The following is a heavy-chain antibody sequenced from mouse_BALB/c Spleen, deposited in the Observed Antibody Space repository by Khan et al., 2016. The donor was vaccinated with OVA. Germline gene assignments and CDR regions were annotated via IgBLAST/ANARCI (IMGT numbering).Heavy chain of an antibody. V-gene: IGHV1-5*01. CDR1: GYTFTSYW. CDR3: TRRNWDVAWFAY. Sequence: EVQLHQSGTVLARPGASVKMSCKASGYTFTSYWMHWVKQRPGQGLEWIGDIYPGNTDTNYNQKFKGKAKLTAVTSTSTAYMELSSLTNEDSAVXYCTRRNWDVAWFAYWGQGTLVTVSA. J-gene: IGHJ3*01. D-gene: IGHD4-1*01. CDR2: IYPGNTDT.